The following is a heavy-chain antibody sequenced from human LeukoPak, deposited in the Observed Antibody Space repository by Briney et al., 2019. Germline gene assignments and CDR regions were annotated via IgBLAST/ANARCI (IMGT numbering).Heavy chain of an antibody. CDR2: IYHTGTT. Sequence: PLETLSLTCTVSGGAISGYYWNWIRQPPGKGLEWIGYIYHTGTTDYNPSLESRVTISLDTSKNQFSLKLSSVTAADTAVYYCATTPPSRDFDYWGQGTLVTVSS. V-gene: IGHV4-59*12. CDR1: GGAISGYY. CDR3: ATTPPSRDFDY. D-gene: IGHD5-24*01. J-gene: IGHJ4*02.